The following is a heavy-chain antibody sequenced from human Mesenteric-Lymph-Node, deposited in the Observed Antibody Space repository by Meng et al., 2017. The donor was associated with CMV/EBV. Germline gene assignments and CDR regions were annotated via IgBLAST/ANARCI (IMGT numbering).Heavy chain of an antibody. CDR1: GYTFTSYG. V-gene: IGHV1-69*05. D-gene: IGHD2-2*01. J-gene: IGHJ6*02. CDR3: AREVVVVVPAASPAHYYYYGMDV. CDR2: IIPIFGTA. Sequence: SVKVSCKASGYTFTSYGISWVRQAPGQGLEWMGWIIPIFGTANYAQKFQGRVTITTDESTSTAYMELSSLRSEDTAVYYCAREVVVVVPAASPAHYYYYGMDVWGQGTTVTVSS.